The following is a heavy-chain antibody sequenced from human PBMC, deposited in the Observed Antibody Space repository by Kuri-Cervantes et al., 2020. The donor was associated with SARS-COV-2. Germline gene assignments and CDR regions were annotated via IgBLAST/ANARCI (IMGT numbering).Heavy chain of an antibody. Sequence: SVKVSCKASGYTFTGYYMHWVRQAPGQGLEWMGWINPNSGGTNYAQKFQGRVTMTRDTSISTAYMELSRLRSDDTAVYYCARFSSSWYITLDYWGQGTLVTVSS. CDR1: GYTFTGYY. V-gene: IGHV1-2*02. J-gene: IGHJ4*02. CDR2: INPNSGGT. CDR3: ARFSSSWYITLDY. D-gene: IGHD6-13*01.